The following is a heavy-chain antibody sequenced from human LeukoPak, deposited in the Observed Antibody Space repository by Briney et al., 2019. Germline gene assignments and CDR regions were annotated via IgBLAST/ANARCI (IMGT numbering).Heavy chain of an antibody. J-gene: IGHJ4*02. D-gene: IGHD5-18*01. CDR3: ARYSGYSYGSGY. CDR1: GFTFSSYS. CDR2: ISGSGSAI. Sequence: GGSLRLSCAASGFTFSSYSMNWVRQAPGKGLEWVSYISGSGSAIYYADSVKGRFTISRDNAKNSIYLQMNSLRAEDTAMYYCARYSGYSYGSGYWGQGTLVTVSS. V-gene: IGHV3-48*04.